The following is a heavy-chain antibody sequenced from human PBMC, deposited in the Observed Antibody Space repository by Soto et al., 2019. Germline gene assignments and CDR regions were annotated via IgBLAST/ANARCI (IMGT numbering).Heavy chain of an antibody. D-gene: IGHD6-13*01. J-gene: IGHJ3*02. CDR1: GFTFSDYY. Sequence: GGSLRLSCAASGFTFSDYYMSWIRQAPGKGLEWVSYISSSGSTIYYADSVKGRFTISRDNAKNSLYLQMNSLRAEDTAVYYCARDDTGYSSSSGSGAFDIWGQGTMVTVSS. V-gene: IGHV3-11*01. CDR3: ARDDTGYSSSSGSGAFDI. CDR2: ISSSGSTI.